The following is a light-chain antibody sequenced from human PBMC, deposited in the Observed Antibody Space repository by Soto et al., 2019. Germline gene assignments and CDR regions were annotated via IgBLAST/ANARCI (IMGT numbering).Light chain of an antibody. J-gene: IGLJ2*01. Sequence: QSVLTQPPSVSGAPGQRVTISCTGSSSNIGAGYDVHWYQQLPGTAPQLLICVNHNRPSGVPDRFSGSKSGTSASLAITGLQAEDEADYYCQSYDSSLTAVLFGGGTKVTVL. CDR1: SSNIGAGYD. V-gene: IGLV1-40*01. CDR3: QSYDSSLTAVL. CDR2: VNH.